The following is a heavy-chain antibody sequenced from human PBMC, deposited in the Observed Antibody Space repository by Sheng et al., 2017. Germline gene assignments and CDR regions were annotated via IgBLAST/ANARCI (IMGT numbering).Heavy chain of an antibody. D-gene: IGHD2-2*01. V-gene: IGHV1-69*04. CDR1: GGTFSSYA. Sequence: QVQLVQSGAEVKKPGSSVKVSCKASGGTFSSYAISWVRQAPGQGLEWMGGIIPILGIANYAQKFQGRVTITADKSTSTAYMELSSLRSEDTAVYYCARDLAFDVVVPAAAYSWFDPWGQGTLVTVSS. J-gene: IGHJ5*02. CDR2: IIPILGIA. CDR3: ARDLAFDVVVPAAAYSWFDP.